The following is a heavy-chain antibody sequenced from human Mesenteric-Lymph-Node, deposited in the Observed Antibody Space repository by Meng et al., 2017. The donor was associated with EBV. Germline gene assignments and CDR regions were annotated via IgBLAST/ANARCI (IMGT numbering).Heavy chain of an antibody. CDR3: ARDQAVAYFDY. CDR2: IWYDGSQE. Sequence: QVQLVESGGGVVQPGRSLRLSCAASGFTFSTYGIHWVRQAPGKGLEWVAVIWYDGSQEYFVDSVKGRFTISRDDSKNTVYLQMNSLTAEDTAVYYCARDQAVAYFDYWGQGTLVTVSS. D-gene: IGHD6-19*01. V-gene: IGHV3-33*01. CDR1: GFTFSTYG. J-gene: IGHJ4*02.